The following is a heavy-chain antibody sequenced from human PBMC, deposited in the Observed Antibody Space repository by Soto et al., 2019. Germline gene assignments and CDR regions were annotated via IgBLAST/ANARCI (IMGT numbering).Heavy chain of an antibody. J-gene: IGHJ4*02. D-gene: IGHD6-19*01. CDR1: GFTFSSYG. CDR2: ISNDGSNK. V-gene: IGHV3-30*18. CDR3: AKDLGGLVYTFDF. Sequence: QVQLVESGGGVVQPGRSLRLSCAASGFTFSSYGMHWVRQAPGKGLEWVTVISNDGSNKYYADSVKGRFTISRDNSKNTRYLQLNSLRAEDTAVYYCAKDLGGLVYTFDFWGQGTLVTVCS.